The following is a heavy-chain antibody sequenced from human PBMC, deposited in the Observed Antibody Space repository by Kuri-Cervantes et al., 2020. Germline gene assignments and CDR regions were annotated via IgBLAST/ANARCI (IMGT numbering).Heavy chain of an antibody. CDR1: GFTFSDYY. J-gene: IGHJ3*02. Sequence: GESLKISCAASGFTFSDYYMSWIRQAPGKGLEWVSYISSSGSTIYYADSVKGRFTISRDNAKNSLYLQMNSLRAEDTAAYYCAKSALGAFDIWGQGTMVTVSS. CDR3: AKSALGAFDI. D-gene: IGHD3-16*01. CDR2: ISSSGSTI. V-gene: IGHV3-11*01.